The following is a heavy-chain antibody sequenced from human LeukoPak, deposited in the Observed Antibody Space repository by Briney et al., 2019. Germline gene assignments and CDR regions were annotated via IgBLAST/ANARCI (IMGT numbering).Heavy chain of an antibody. V-gene: IGHV1-2*02. J-gene: IGHJ3*02. CDR1: GYTFTGYY. D-gene: IGHD3-3*01. Sequence: ASVKDSCKASGYTFTGYYMHWVRQAPGQGLEGMGWINPNSGGTNYAQKFQGRVTMTRDTSISTAYMELSRLRSDDTAVYYCARVHYDFWSGGIAFDIWGQGTMVTVSS. CDR3: ARVHYDFWSGGIAFDI. CDR2: INPNSGGT.